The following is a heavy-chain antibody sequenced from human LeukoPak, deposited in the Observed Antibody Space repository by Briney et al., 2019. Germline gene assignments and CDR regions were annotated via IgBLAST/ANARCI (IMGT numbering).Heavy chain of an antibody. D-gene: IGHD6-19*01. J-gene: IGHJ4*02. Sequence: SETLSLTCTVSGGSISSYYWSWIRQPPGKGLEWIGYICYSGSTNYNPSLKSRVTISVDTSKNQFSLKLSSVTAADTAVYYCARDSIAVAGIGLDYWGQGTLVTVSS. CDR2: ICYSGST. V-gene: IGHV4-59*01. CDR1: GGSISSYY. CDR3: ARDSIAVAGIGLDY.